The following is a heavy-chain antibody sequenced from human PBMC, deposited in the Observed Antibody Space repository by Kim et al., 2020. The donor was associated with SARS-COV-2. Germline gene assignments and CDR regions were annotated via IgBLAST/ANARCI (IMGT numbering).Heavy chain of an antibody. Sequence: GGSLRLSCAASGFTFSNSAMHWVRQAPGEGLEWVAVISYDGSNKYYADSVKGRFTISRDNSKNTLFLQMNSLTIEDTAVYYCARRDSGDWHYFDYWGQGILVTVSS. V-gene: IGHV3-30*04. D-gene: IGHD2-21*02. CDR2: ISYDGSNK. CDR1: GFTFSNSA. CDR3: ARRDSGDWHYFDY. J-gene: IGHJ4*02.